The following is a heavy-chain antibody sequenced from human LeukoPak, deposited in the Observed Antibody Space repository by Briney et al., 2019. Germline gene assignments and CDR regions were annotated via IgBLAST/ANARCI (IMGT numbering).Heavy chain of an antibody. V-gene: IGHV4-38-2*02. J-gene: IGHJ3*02. D-gene: IGHD1-26*01. CDR1: GYSISSGYY. CDR3: ARAPLSGTYYTDAFDI. CDR2: IYHSGST. Sequence: SETLSLTCTVSGYSISSGYYWGWIRQPRGKGLEWIGSIYHSGSTYYNPSLKSRVTISVDTSKNQFSLKLSSVTAADTAVYYCARAPLSGTYYTDAFDIWGQGTMVTVSS.